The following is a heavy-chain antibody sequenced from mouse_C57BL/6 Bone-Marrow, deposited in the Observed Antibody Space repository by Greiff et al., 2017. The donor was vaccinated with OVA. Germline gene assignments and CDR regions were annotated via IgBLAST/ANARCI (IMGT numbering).Heavy chain of an antibody. J-gene: IGHJ1*03. Sequence: VQLQQSGAELVRPGTSVKVSCKASGYAFTNYLIEWVKQRPGQGLEWIGVINPGSGGTNSNEKFKGKATLTADKSSSTAYMQLSSLTSEDSAVYFCARYSYYYGRGDWYFDVWGTGTTVTVSS. CDR1: GYAFTNYL. CDR2: INPGSGGT. D-gene: IGHD1-1*01. V-gene: IGHV1-54*01. CDR3: ARYSYYYGRGDWYFDV.